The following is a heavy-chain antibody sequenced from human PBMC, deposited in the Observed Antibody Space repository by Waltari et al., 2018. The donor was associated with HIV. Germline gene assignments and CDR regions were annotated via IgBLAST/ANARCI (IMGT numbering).Heavy chain of an antibody. CDR3: ARHSPGYYDSSGSFDY. CDR1: GYSFTSYW. V-gene: IGHV5-51*01. D-gene: IGHD3-22*01. CDR2: IYAGDRKT. J-gene: IGHJ4*02. Sequence: EVQLVQSGAEVKKPGESLKISCKGSGYSFTSYWIGWVRQMPGKGLEWMGLIYAGDRKTGNSQSFQGEVTIAADRSISTADPQWSSLKASDTAMYYCARHSPGYYDSSGSFDYWGQGTLVTVSS.